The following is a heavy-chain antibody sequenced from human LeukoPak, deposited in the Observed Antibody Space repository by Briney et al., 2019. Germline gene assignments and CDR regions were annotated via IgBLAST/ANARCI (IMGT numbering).Heavy chain of an antibody. D-gene: IGHD1-26*01. CDR1: GGSITSTNY. Sequence: RSGPQTLTCGVSGGSITSTNYWSSVRQPPGQGLEWIGEISLSGYTGFNPSLRSRVTMSLDESKNDLSLNLASVTAADTAVYYCSRESGPFSPFGHWGQRILVTVTS. CDR3: SRESGPFSPFGH. CDR2: ISLSGYT. J-gene: IGHJ4*02. V-gene: IGHV4-4*02.